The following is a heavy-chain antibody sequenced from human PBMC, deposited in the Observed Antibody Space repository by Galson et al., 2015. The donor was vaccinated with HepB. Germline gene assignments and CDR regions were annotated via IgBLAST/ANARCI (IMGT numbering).Heavy chain of an antibody. CDR2: LGGDSNMI. CDR3: VRDKDWAFDI. CDR1: GFTFSAYS. Sequence: SLRLSCAASGFTFSAYSMNWVRQAPGKGLEWISYLGGDSNMIDYADSVKGRFTISRDNAKNSLYLQMNSLRTEDTAVYYCVRDKDWAFDIWGQGTRVTVSS. V-gene: IGHV3-48*01. J-gene: IGHJ3*02. D-gene: IGHD2-21*01.